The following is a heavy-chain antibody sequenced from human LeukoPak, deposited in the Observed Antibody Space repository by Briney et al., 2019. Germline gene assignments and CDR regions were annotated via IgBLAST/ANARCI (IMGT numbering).Heavy chain of an antibody. J-gene: IGHJ4*02. V-gene: IGHV3-23*01. CDR1: GFTFGDYA. D-gene: IGHD5-18*01. Sequence: GGSLRLSCTASGFTFGDYAMSWVRQAPGKGLEWVSDISGSGGNTYYAKSVRGRFTISRDNSKNTLYLQMNSLRAGDTAIYYCVKRIQSALAAGYWGQGALVTVSS. CDR2: ISGSGGNT. CDR3: VKRIQSALAAGY.